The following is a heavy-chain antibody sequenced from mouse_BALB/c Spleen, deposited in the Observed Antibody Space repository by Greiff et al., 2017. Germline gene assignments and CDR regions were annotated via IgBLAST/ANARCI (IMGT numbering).Heavy chain of an antibody. V-gene: IGHV1-7*01. CDR2: INPSTCYT. J-gene: IGHJ2*01. Sequence: VQLQQSGAELAKPGASVKMSCKASGYTFTSYWMHWVKQRPGQGLEWIGYINPSTCYTEYNQKFKDKATLTADKSSSTAYMQLSSLTSEDSAVYYCARGNWERYFDYWGQGTTLTVSS. D-gene: IGHD4-1*01. CDR1: GYTFTSYW. CDR3: ARGNWERYFDY.